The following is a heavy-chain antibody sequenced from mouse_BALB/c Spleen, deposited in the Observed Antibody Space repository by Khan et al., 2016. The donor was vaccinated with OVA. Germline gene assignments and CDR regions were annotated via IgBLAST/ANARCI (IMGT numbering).Heavy chain of an antibody. Sequence: EVELVESGGGLVKPGGSLKLSCAASGFTFSDYYMYWVRQTPEKRLEWVATISDGGSYTYYPDSVKGRFTISRDDVKNNLYLQMSSLKSEDTVMYYCARGFYSGPFTYWGQGTLVTVSA. V-gene: IGHV5-4*02. D-gene: IGHD2-12*01. CDR1: GFTFSDYY. CDR3: ARGFYSGPFTY. CDR2: ISDGGSYT. J-gene: IGHJ3*01.